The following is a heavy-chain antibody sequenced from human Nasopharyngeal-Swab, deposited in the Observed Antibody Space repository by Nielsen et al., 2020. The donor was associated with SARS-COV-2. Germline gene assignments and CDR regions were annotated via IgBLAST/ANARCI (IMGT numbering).Heavy chain of an antibody. V-gene: IGHV3-9*01. CDR2: ISWNSGSI. D-gene: IGHD5-18*01. CDR3: AKDPGYSYGLYYFDY. J-gene: IGHJ4*02. Sequence: SLKISCAASGFTFDDYAMHWVRQAPGTGLEWVSGISWNSGSIGYADSVKGRFTISRDNAKNSLYLQMNSLRAEDTALYYCAKDPGYSYGLYYFDYWGQGTLVTVSS. CDR1: GFTFDDYA.